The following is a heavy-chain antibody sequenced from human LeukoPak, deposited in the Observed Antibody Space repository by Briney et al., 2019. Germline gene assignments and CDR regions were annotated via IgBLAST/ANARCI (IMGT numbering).Heavy chain of an antibody. CDR2: IRYDGSNK. V-gene: IGHV3-30*02. J-gene: IGHJ5*02. Sequence: GWSLRLSCAASGFTFSSYGMHWVRQAPGKGLEWVAFIRYDGSNKYYADSVKGRFTISRDNSKNTLYLQMNSLRAEDTAVYYCAKKRQHDFWSGYYSVWFDPWGQGTLVTVSS. CDR3: AKKRQHDFWSGYYSVWFDP. CDR1: GFTFSSYG. D-gene: IGHD3-3*01.